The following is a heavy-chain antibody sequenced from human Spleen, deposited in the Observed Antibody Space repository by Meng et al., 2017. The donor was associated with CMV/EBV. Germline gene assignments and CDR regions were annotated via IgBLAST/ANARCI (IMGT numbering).Heavy chain of an antibody. CDR2: IYYSGST. CDR1: GHSISSDYY. Sequence: GSLRLSCSVSGHSISSDYYWGWIRQPPGKGLEWIGSIYYSGSTYYYPSLKSRVTISVDTSKNQFSLKLSSVTAADTAVYYCAEGDDAFDIWGQGTMVTVSS. V-gene: IGHV4-38-2*01. D-gene: IGHD3-10*01. CDR3: AEGDDAFDI. J-gene: IGHJ3*02.